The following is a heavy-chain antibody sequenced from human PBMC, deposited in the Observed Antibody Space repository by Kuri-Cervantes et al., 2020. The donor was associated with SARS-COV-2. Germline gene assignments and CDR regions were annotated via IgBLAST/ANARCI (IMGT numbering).Heavy chain of an antibody. CDR2: ISAYNGNT. CDR1: GYTFTSYG. D-gene: IGHD6-13*01. CDR3: ARDLYSSSWSFLNWFDP. J-gene: IGHJ5*02. Sequence: ASVKVSCKASGYTFTSYGISWVRQAPGQGLEWMGWISAYNGNTNYAQKFQGRVTITRDTSASTAYMELSSLRSEDTAVYYCARDLYSSSWSFLNWFDPCGQGTLVTVSS. V-gene: IGHV1-18*01.